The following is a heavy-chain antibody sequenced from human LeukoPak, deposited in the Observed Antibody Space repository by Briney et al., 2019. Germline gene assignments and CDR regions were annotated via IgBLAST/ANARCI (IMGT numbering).Heavy chain of an antibody. CDR2: IHSSGST. Sequence: SETLSLTCTVSGGSLSGYYWSWLRQTPGKGLEWIGFIHSSGSTHYKPSLDSRVTISMDTSKHQFSLKLSSVTAADTAVYNCVRGDLSCSGSGSYCAFDIWGQGTMVTISS. V-gene: IGHV4-4*08. CDR3: VRGDLSCSGSGSYCAFDI. D-gene: IGHD3-10*01. J-gene: IGHJ3*02. CDR1: GGSLSGYY.